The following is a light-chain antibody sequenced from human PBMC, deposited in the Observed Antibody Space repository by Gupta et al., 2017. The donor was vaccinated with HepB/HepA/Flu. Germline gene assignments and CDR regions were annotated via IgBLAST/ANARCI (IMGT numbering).Light chain of an antibody. J-gene: IGKJ3*01. CDR3: QQFDNLPRRT. V-gene: IGKV1-33*01. Sequence: DVQMTQSPSSLSAPVGDRVTITCQASHDISNYLNWYQQKPGKAPRLLIYDASNLQTGVPSRFSGSGSGTHFTFTINSLQPEDIATYYCQQFDNLPRRTFGPGTKVDIK. CDR2: DAS. CDR1: HDISNY.